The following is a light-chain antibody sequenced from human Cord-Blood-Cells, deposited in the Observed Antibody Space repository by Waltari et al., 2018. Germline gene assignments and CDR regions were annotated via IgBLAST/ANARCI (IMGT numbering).Light chain of an antibody. CDR1: QSVSSY. V-gene: IGKV3-11*01. J-gene: IGKJ2*01. CDR3: QQRSNWPDT. CDR2: DAS. Sequence: LPQHPHPLSSSQGEGVTPPCRASQSVSSYLAWYQQKPGQAPRLLIYDASNRATGIPARFSGSGSGTDFTLTISSLEPEDFAVYYCQQRSNWPDTFGQGTKLEIK.